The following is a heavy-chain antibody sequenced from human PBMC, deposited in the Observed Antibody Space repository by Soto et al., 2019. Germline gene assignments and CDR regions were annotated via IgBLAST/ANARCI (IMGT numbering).Heavy chain of an antibody. CDR1: GFTFSDNY. CDR3: ARDRIPEYCSGGGSYSGWFDP. J-gene: IGHJ5*02. Sequence: QVQLVESGGGLVKPGGSLRLSCAASGFTFSDNYMSWIRQAPGKGLEWVSYISSSGSTRYYADSVKGRVTISRDNAKNSLYLQMNSLRAEDTAVYYCARDRIPEYCSGGGSYSGWFDPWGQGTLVTVSS. V-gene: IGHV3-11*01. CDR2: ISSSGSTR. D-gene: IGHD2-15*01.